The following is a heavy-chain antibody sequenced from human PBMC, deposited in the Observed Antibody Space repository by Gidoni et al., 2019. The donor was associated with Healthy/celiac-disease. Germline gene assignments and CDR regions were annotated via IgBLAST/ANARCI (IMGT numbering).Heavy chain of an antibody. Sequence: EVQLVESGGGLIQPGGSLRLSCAASGFTVSSNYMSWVRQAPGKGLEWVTVIYSGGSTYYADSVKGLFTISRDNSKNTLYLQMNSLRAEDTAVYYCAASGNSWYYFDYWGQGTLVTVSS. CDR3: AASGNSWYYFDY. D-gene: IGHD6-13*01. CDR2: IYSGGST. J-gene: IGHJ4*02. V-gene: IGHV3-53*01. CDR1: GFTVSSNY.